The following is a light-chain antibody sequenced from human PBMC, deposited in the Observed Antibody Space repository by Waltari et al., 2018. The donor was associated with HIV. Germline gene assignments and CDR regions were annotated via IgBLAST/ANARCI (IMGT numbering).Light chain of an antibody. Sequence: QSALTQPASVSGSPGQSITISCSGTTIDVGSYNFFSWYQKHPGKAPKLMIHEVTNRASGASTRFSGSKSGKTAYLTISGLQTEDEADYYCSSYANTNSVIFGGGTKLTVL. CDR3: SSYANTNSVI. V-gene: IGLV2-14*03. CDR1: TIDVGSYNF. J-gene: IGLJ2*01. CDR2: EVT.